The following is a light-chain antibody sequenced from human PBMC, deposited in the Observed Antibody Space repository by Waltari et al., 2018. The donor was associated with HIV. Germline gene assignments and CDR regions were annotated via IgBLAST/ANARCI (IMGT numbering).Light chain of an antibody. Sequence: SYEVTQPPSVAVSPGQTASITCSGYELGDKYTCWYQQKPGQSPLLVIYQDNKRPSGIPERFSASSSGHTATLTISGTLPMDEADYYCQAWGSSTSGVFGRGTRLTGL. CDR3: QAWGSSTSGV. V-gene: IGLV3-1*01. J-gene: IGLJ2*01. CDR1: ELGDKY. CDR2: QDN.